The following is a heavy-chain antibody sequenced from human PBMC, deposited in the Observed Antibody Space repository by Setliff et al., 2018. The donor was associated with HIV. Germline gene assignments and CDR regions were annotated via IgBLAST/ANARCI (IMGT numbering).Heavy chain of an antibody. D-gene: IGHD3-22*01. CDR1: GYTFTSYG. J-gene: IGHJ3*02. Sequence: PSVKVSCKPSGYTFTSYGITWVRQAPGQGLEWMGWISTYHGNTKYALNVQGRVTMTTDASTSTAYMELRSLRSDDTAVYYCARDDSSGLRGAFDIWGQGTMVT. CDR3: ARDDSSGLRGAFDI. V-gene: IGHV1-18*01. CDR2: ISTYHGNT.